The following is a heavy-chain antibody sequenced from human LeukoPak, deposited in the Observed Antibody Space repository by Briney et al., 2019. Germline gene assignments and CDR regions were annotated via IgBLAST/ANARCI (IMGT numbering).Heavy chain of an antibody. J-gene: IGHJ4*02. V-gene: IGHV3-23*01. Sequence: PGGSLRLSCGASGFTFNRFCMSWVRQAPEKGLEWVSAISGSGGTTYYADSVKGRFTISRDNSKNTLYLQMNSLRAEDTAVYYCTDGKPGSTVVSFFDYWGQGTLVTVSS. D-gene: IGHD1-14*01. CDR3: TDGKPGSTVVSFFDY. CDR1: GFTFNRFC. CDR2: ISGSGGTT.